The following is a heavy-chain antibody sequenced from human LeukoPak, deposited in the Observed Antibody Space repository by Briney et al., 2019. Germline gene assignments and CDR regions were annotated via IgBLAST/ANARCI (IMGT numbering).Heavy chain of an antibody. Sequence: SGPTLVKPTQTLTLTCTFSGFSLTTSGVGVGWIRQPPGKALEWLGSIYYNDDKRFSTSLRRRLTITTDTSKNQVVLTMTNMDPVDTATYYCTHRRELYDYGGHGFEHWGQGTLVTVSS. CDR2: IYYNDDK. J-gene: IGHJ4*02. V-gene: IGHV2-5*01. CDR3: THRRELYDYGGHGFEH. CDR1: GFSLTTSGVG. D-gene: IGHD4/OR15-4a*01.